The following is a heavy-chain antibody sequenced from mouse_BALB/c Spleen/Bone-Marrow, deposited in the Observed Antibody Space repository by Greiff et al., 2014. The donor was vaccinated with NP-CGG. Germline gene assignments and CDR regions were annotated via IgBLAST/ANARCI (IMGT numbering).Heavy chain of an antibody. V-gene: IGHV1S81*02. CDR3: ARAAYDPYAMDY. J-gene: IGHJ4*01. Sequence: QVQLQQSGAELVKPGASVKLSCKASGYTFTSYYMYWVKQRPGQGLEWIGEINPNNDGTNFNEKFKSKATLTVDKSSSTAYMQLSSLTSEDSAVYYCARAAYDPYAMDYWGQGTSVTVFS. CDR2: INPNNDGT. CDR1: GYTFTSYY. D-gene: IGHD2-3*01.